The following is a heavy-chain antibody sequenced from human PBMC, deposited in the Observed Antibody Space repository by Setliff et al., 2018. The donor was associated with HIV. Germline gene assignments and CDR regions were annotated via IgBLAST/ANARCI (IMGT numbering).Heavy chain of an antibody. V-gene: IGHV4-4*08. CDR2: IYTSGST. D-gene: IGHD3-16*01. CDR1: GGSISSYY. J-gene: IGHJ6*03. CDR3: ASTPQGAGYYYYMDV. Sequence: SETLSLTCTVSGGSISSYYWSWIRQPPGKGLEWIGYIYTSGSTNYNPSLKSRVTISVDTSKYQFSLKLSSVTAADTAVYYCASTPQGAGYYYYMDVWGKGTTVTVSS.